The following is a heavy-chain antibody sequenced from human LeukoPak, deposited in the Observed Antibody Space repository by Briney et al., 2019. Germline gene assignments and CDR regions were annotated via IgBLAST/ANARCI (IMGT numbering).Heavy chain of an antibody. CDR1: GYTFTSYG. D-gene: IGHD6-19*01. CDR2: IIPIFGTA. CDR3: ARDTAVAGTFDY. V-gene: IGHV1-69*13. Sequence: SVKVSCKASGYTFTSYGISWVRQAPGQGLEWMGGIIPIFGTANYAQKFQGRVTITADESTSTAYMELSSLRSEDTAVYYCARDTAVAGTFDYWGQGTLVTVSS. J-gene: IGHJ4*02.